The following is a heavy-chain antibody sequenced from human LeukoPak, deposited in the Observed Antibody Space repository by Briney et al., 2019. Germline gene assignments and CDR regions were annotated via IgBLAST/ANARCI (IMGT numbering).Heavy chain of an antibody. CDR2: IYYTGST. CDR1: GGSISSTDYY. J-gene: IGHJ4*02. V-gene: IGHV4-39*01. CDR3: ARHPGSHCSTATCYTGGVFDY. D-gene: IGHD2-2*02. Sequence: SETLSLTCSVSGGSISSTDYYWGWIRQPPGKGLECIGSIYYTGSTFYNPSLKSRVTISADTSKNQLSLKLSSVTAADTAIYYCARHPGSHCSTATCYTGGVFDYWGQGTLVTVSS.